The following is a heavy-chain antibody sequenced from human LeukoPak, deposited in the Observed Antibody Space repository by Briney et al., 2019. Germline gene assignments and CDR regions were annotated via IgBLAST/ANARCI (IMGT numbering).Heavy chain of an antibody. CDR3: AKEVVAPGAFDI. J-gene: IGHJ3*02. CDR2: ISGSGHTT. V-gene: IGHV3-23*01. CDR1: GFTFSSYV. D-gene: IGHD3-22*01. Sequence: PGGSLRLSCAASGFTFSSYVMSWVRQAPGKGPEWVSGISGSGHTTYYADSVKGRFTISRDNSKNTLYLQMNSLRAEDTAVYYCAKEVVAPGAFDIWGQGTMVTVSS.